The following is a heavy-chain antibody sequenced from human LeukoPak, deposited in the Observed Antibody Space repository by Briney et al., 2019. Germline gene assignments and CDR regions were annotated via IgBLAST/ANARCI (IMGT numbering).Heavy chain of an antibody. J-gene: IGHJ5*02. Sequence: SETLSLTCTVSGGSLRSFYWSWIRQPPGKGPGWIGFVFPTGTTNYNPSLRSRVAMSVDMSENQFSLKLSSVTAADTAVYYCARNGNYGLGWFDPWGQGTLVTVSS. CDR2: VFPTGTT. CDR1: GGSLRSFY. CDR3: ARNGNYGLGWFDP. V-gene: IGHV4-4*09. D-gene: IGHD3-16*01.